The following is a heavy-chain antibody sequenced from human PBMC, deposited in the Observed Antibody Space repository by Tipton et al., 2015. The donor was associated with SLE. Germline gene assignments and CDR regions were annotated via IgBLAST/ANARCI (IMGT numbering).Heavy chain of an antibody. CDR3: AAPLLNSSGWRGDYYDYGIDV. V-gene: IGHV1-8*01. CDR2: TDPDNGDT. J-gene: IGHJ6*02. D-gene: IGHD6-19*01. Sequence: QSGPEVKKPGASVKVSCKASGYTFTSYDINWVRQATGQGLEWMGWTDPDNGDTYSAQKFQDRVTMTTNTSMGTAYMVLSSLRSEDTAVYYCAAPLLNSSGWRGDYYDYGIDVWGQGTTVTLS. CDR1: GYTFTSYD.